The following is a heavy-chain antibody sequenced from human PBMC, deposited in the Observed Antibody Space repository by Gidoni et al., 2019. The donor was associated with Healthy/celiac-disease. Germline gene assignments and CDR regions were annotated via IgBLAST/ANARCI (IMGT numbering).Heavy chain of an antibody. CDR2: ISSSSSYT. CDR3: ARDIYYGSGSNNYYYGMDV. CDR1: GFTFSDYY. D-gene: IGHD3-10*01. Sequence: QVQLVESGGGMVKPGGSLRLSCAASGFTFSDYYMSWIRQAPGKGLEWFSYISSSSSYTNYADSVKGRFTISRDNAKNSLYLQMNSLRAEDTAVYYCARDIYYGSGSNNYYYGMDVWGQGTTVTVSS. V-gene: IGHV3-11*05. J-gene: IGHJ6*02.